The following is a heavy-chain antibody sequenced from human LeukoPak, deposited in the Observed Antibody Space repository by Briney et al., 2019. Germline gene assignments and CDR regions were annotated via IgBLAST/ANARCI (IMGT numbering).Heavy chain of an antibody. CDR2: ITRDGSST. D-gene: IGHD3-16*01. J-gene: IGHJ6*04. CDR3: ARDPGYESWNPFWGGMDV. CDR1: GFTFSSSW. V-gene: IGHV3-74*01. Sequence: GGSLRLSCAASGFTFSSSWMHWFRQAPGKGLVWVSRITRDGSSTTYADSVKGRFTTSRDNAKNTLYLQMDSLRDDDTAVYYCARDPGYESWNPFWGGMDVWGNGTTVIVSS.